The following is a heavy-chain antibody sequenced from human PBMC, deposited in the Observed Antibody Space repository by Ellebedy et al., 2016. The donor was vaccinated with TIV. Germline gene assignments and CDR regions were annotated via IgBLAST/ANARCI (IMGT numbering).Heavy chain of an antibody. CDR2: ISKNSGSV. V-gene: IGHV3-9*01. CDR3: ARSYYGSGSPDY. CDR1: GFTFDDYT. J-gene: IGHJ4*02. D-gene: IGHD3-10*01. Sequence: PGGSLRLSCAASGFTFDDYTMYWVRQAPGKGLEWVSGISKNSGSVGYADPVKGRFTISRDNAKNSLYLQMNSLRGEDTALYYCARSYYGSGSPDYWGQGTLVTVSS.